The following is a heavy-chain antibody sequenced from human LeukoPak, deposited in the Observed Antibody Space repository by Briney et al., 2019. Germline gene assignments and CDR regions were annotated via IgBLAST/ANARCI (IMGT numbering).Heavy chain of an antibody. V-gene: IGHV5-51*01. Sequence: GESLKISCKGSGYSFTSYWIGWVRQMPGKGLEWMGIIYPGDSDTRYSPSFQGQVTISADKFISTAYLQWSSLKASDTAMYYCARCIPGYCSGGSCSNWFDPWGQGTLVTVSS. CDR1: GYSFTSYW. J-gene: IGHJ5*02. CDR3: ARCIPGYCSGGSCSNWFDP. D-gene: IGHD2-15*01. CDR2: IYPGDSDT.